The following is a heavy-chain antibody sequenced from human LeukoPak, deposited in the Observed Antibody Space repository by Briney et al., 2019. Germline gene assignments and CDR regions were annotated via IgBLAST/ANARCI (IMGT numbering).Heavy chain of an antibody. Sequence: GQSLRLSSAAAGFSFSNAWMSWVRQAQGEWLGWDGRIQSKTDGGTTDYARAVKGWFGISRDDSKNRRCTQMNMLRSHDIPVHYCTREDFWNYVVWGQGTLVSVSS. V-gene: IGHV3-15*01. CDR1: GFSFSNAW. D-gene: IGHD1-7*01. CDR2: IQSKTDGGTT. J-gene: IGHJ4*02. CDR3: TREDFWNYVV.